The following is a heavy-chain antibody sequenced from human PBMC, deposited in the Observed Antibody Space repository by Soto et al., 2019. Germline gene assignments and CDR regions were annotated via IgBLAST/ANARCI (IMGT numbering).Heavy chain of an antibody. Sequence: GGSLRLSCAASGFTFSPFYMSWIRQAPGKGLEWVAYISNSGSTIYYADSVKGRFTIARDNAKNSLYLQMNSLRVEDTAVYYCARGLAGGRASYGPLRSFDYWGQGTLVTVSS. CDR1: GFTFSPFY. D-gene: IGHD3-10*01. CDR2: ISNSGSTI. CDR3: ARGLAGGRASYGPLRSFDY. V-gene: IGHV3-11*01. J-gene: IGHJ4*02.